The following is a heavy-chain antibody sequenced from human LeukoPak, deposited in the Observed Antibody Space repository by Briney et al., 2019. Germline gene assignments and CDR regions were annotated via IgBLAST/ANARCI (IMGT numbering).Heavy chain of an antibody. CDR1: GFTFSSYE. D-gene: IGHD6-19*01. CDR2: ISSSGSTI. CDR3: ARDGSGWYDY. J-gene: IGHJ4*02. V-gene: IGHV3-48*03. Sequence: GGSLRLSCAASGFTFSSYEMNWVRQAPGKGLEWVSYISSSGSTIYSADSVKDRFTISRDNAKNSLYLQMNSLRAEDTAVYYCARDGSGWYDYWGQGILVTVSS.